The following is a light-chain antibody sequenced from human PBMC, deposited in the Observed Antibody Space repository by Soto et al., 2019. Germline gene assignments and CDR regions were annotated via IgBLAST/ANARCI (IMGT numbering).Light chain of an antibody. CDR3: RSYTSSRPYV. CDR1: SSDVGGYNY. CDR2: DVS. Sequence: QSALTQPASVSGSPGQSITISCTGTSSDVGGYNYVSWYQQHPGKAPKLMIYDVSNRPSGVSNRFSGSKSGNTASLTISGLQAEDEADYYCRSYTSSRPYVFGTGTKGTVL. J-gene: IGLJ1*01. V-gene: IGLV2-14*01.